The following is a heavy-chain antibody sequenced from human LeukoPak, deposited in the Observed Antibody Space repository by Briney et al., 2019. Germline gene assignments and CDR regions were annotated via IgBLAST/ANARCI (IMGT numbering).Heavy chain of an antibody. D-gene: IGHD3-10*01. J-gene: IGHJ2*01. Sequence: SQTLSLTCTVSGGSISSGGYYWSWIRQHPGKGLEWIGYIYYSGSTYYNPSLKSRVTISVDTSKNQFSLKLSSVTAADTAVYYCARDWEEYYGSGSYWYFDLWGRGPLVTVSS. V-gene: IGHV4-31*03. CDR3: ARDWEEYYGSGSYWYFDL. CDR2: IYYSGST. CDR1: GGSISSGGYY.